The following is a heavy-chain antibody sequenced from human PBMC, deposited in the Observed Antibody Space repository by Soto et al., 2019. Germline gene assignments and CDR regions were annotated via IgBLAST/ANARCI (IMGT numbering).Heavy chain of an antibody. Sequence: FQGRVTMTWDTSTNTVFMDVSSLRSEDTAIYYCARDGGRHSGGIDYWGQGTLVTVSS. D-gene: IGHD1-26*01. V-gene: IGHV1-46*01. J-gene: IGHJ4*02. CDR3: ARDGGRHSGGIDY.